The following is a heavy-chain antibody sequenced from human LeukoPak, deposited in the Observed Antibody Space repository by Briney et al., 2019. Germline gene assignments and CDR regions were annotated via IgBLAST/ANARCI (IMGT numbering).Heavy chain of an antibody. Sequence: GGSLRLSCAASGFTFSSYAMHWVRQAPGKGLVWVSRINTDESTTSYADSVKGRFTISRDNAKNTLYLQMNSLRAEDTAVYYCTRGISGNWFDPWGQGTLVTVSS. V-gene: IGHV3-74*01. CDR3: TRGISGNWFDP. CDR2: INTDESTT. D-gene: IGHD2/OR15-2a*01. J-gene: IGHJ5*02. CDR1: GFTFSSYA.